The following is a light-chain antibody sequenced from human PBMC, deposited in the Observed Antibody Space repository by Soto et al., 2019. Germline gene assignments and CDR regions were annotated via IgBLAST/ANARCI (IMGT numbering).Light chain of an antibody. CDR3: QQYDNLPPYT. J-gene: IGKJ2*01. V-gene: IGKV1-33*01. CDR2: DAS. Sequence: DIQMTQSPSSLSASVGDRVTITCQASQDISNYLNWYQQKPGKAPKLLIYDASSLETGVPSRFSGSGSGTDFTFTISSLQPEDIATYYCQQYDNLPPYTFGQGTKVDIK. CDR1: QDISNY.